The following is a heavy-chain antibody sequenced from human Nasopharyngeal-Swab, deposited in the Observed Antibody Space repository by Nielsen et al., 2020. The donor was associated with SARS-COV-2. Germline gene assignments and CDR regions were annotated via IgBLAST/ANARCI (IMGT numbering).Heavy chain of an antibody. J-gene: IGHJ4*02. D-gene: IGHD6-13*01. CDR3: ARDLDNSSWYPYYFDY. Sequence: WIRQSPSRGLEWLGRTYYRSKWYNDYAVSVKSRITINPDTSKNQFSLQLNSVTPEDTAVYYCARDLDNSSWYPYYFDYWGQGTLVTVSS. CDR2: TYYRSKWYN. V-gene: IGHV6-1*01.